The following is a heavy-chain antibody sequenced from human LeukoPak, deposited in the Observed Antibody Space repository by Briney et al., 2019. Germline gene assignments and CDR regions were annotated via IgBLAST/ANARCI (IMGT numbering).Heavy chain of an antibody. CDR1: DDSITMYY. Sequence: PSETLSLTCSVSDDSITMYYWTWIRQPPGKGLEWIGYVDHTGSTNFNPSLNGRVTISVDTSKNQFSLKLSSVTAADTAVYYCASLYYAPFYYYYYMDVWGKGTTVTISS. CDR2: VDHTGST. J-gene: IGHJ6*03. CDR3: ASLYYAPFYYYYYMDV. V-gene: IGHV4-4*08. D-gene: IGHD2-2*01.